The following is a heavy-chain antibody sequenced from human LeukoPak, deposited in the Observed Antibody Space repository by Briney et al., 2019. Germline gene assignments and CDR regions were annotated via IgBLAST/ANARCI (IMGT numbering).Heavy chain of an antibody. J-gene: IGHJ4*02. D-gene: IGHD1-26*01. CDR2: IKGDGSNI. CDR1: GFTFSSYW. CDR3: ISEVGKGSH. Sequence: GGSLRLSCAASGFTFSSYWMHWVRQAPGKGLVWVSNIKGDGSNINYADSVKGRFTISRDSAKNTLYLQMNSLRAEDAAVYYCISEVGKGSHWGQGTLVTVSS. V-gene: IGHV3-74*01.